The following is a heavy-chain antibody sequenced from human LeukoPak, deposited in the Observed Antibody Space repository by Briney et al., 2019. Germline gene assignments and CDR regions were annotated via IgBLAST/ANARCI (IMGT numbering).Heavy chain of an antibody. D-gene: IGHD2-21*02. Sequence: SETLSLTCTVSGGSISSYYWSWIRQPAGKGLEWIGRIYSSGDAKYNPSLESRVSMSVDTSKNQFSLKLSSVTAADTAVYYCAGYGDPKYYFDYWGQGTLVTVSS. CDR1: GGSISSYY. V-gene: IGHV4-4*07. CDR3: AGYGDPKYYFDY. J-gene: IGHJ4*02. CDR2: IYSSGDA.